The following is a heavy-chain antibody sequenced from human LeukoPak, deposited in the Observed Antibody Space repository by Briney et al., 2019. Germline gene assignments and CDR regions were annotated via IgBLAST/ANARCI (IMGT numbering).Heavy chain of an antibody. CDR1: GFTFSSYA. D-gene: IGHD6-19*01. CDR3: AKDPYSSGWYNWFDP. J-gene: IGHJ5*02. Sequence: GGSLRLSCAASGFTFSSYAIHWVRQAPGKGLEWVAVISYDGSNKYYADSVKGRFTISRDNAKNSLYLQMNSLRAEDTAVYYCAKDPYSSGWYNWFDPWGQGTLVTVSS. V-gene: IGHV3-30*04. CDR2: ISYDGSNK.